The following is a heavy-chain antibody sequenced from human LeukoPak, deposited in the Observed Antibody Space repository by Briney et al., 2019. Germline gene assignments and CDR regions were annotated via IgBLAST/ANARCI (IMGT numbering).Heavy chain of an antibody. CDR2: NSDNGNR. CDR3: ATGDTYLDF. CDR1: GGSISSYY. Sequence: PSETLSLTCTVSGGSISSYYCSWIRQSPGKGLEWIGYNSDNGNRNYNPSLKNRVTISVDTSKKQFSLKLTSVTGADTAVYYCATGDTYLDFWGQGTPVTVSS. J-gene: IGHJ4*02. V-gene: IGHV4-59*13.